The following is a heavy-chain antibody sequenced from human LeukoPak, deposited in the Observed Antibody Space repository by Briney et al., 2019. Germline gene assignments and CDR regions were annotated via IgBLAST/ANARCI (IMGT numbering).Heavy chain of an antibody. V-gene: IGHV3-48*03. J-gene: IGHJ6*03. D-gene: IGHD3-22*01. Sequence: LPGGSLRLSCAGSGFTFSSYEMNWVRQAPGKGLEWVSYISSSGSTIYYADSVKGRFTISRDNAKNSLYLQMNSLRAEDTAVYYCARVAYYYDSSGYAGAYYYYYMDVWGKGTTVTISS. CDR3: ARVAYYYDSSGYAGAYYYYYMDV. CDR2: ISSSGSTI. CDR1: GFTFSSYE.